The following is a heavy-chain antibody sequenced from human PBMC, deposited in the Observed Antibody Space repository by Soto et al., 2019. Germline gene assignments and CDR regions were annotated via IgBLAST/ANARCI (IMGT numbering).Heavy chain of an antibody. CDR2: IDWVDGK. CDR1: GFSLSTRRMS. D-gene: IGHD6-19*01. Sequence: SGPTLVNPTQTLTLTCTFSGFSLSTRRMSMSWIRQPPGKALEWLALIDWVDGKFYTASLKTRLTISKDTSKNQVVLTMTNMDPVDTATYYCARIGASDWSWAFDYWGQGTLVTVS. V-gene: IGHV2-70*01. CDR3: ARIGASDWSWAFDY. J-gene: IGHJ4*02.